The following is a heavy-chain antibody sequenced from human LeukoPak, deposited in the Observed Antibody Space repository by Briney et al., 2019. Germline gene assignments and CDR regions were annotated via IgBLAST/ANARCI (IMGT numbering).Heavy chain of an antibody. J-gene: IGHJ4*02. D-gene: IGHD3-10*01. CDR1: GFTFSDYY. CDR3: ARDGGSGNYFIDY. CDR2: ITSGGTK. V-gene: IGHV3-11*01. Sequence: GGSLRHSCAASGFTFSDYYMSWIRQAPGKGLEWVSYITSGGTKYYADSVKGRFTISRDNAKSSLYLQMNSLRAEDTAVYYCARDGGSGNYFIDYWGQGTLVTVSS.